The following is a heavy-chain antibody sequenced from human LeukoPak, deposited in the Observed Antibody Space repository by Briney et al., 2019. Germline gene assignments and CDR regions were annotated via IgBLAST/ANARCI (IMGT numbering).Heavy chain of an antibody. J-gene: IGHJ6*04. CDR3: ASTHDYGDYVPV. Sequence: GGSLRLSCAASGFTASSNYMSWVRQAPGKGLEWVSVIYSGGSTYYADSVKGRFTISRDNSKNTLYLQMNSLRAEDTAVYYCASTHDYGDYVPVWGKGTTVTVSS. D-gene: IGHD4-17*01. V-gene: IGHV3-66*02. CDR1: GFTASSNY. CDR2: IYSGGST.